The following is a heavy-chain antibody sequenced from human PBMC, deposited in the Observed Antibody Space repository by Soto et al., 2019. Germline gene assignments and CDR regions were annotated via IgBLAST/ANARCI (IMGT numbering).Heavy chain of an antibody. D-gene: IGHD3-16*01. CDR3: VAPKIMWGFDY. CDR1: GFTFSSYA. Sequence: QVQLVESGGGVVQPGRSLRLSCAASGFTFSSYAMHWVRQAPGKGLEWVAVISYDGSNKYYADSVKGRFTISRDNSKNTLYPQMNSLRAEDTAVYYCVAPKIMWGFDYWGQGTLVTFSA. V-gene: IGHV3-30-3*01. CDR2: ISYDGSNK. J-gene: IGHJ4*02.